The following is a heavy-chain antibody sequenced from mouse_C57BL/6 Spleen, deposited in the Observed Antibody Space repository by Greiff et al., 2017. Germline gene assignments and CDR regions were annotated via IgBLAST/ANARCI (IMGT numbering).Heavy chain of an antibody. CDR2: IDPSDSYT. J-gene: IGHJ3*01. V-gene: IGHV1-69*01. CDR3: ARRWDGAWFAY. D-gene: IGHD4-1*01. CDR1: GYTFTSYW. Sequence: VQLQQSGAELVMPGASVKLSCKASGYTFTSYWMHWVKQRPGQGLEWIGEIDPSDSYTNYNQKFKGKSTLTVDKSSSTAYMQLSSLTSEDSAVYYCARRWDGAWFAYWGQGTLVTVSA.